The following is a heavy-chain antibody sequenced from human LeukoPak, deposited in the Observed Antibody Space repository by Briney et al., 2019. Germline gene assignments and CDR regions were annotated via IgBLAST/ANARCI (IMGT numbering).Heavy chain of an antibody. J-gene: IGHJ4*02. CDR1: GFTFSTYG. V-gene: IGHV3-30*02. D-gene: IGHD2-15*01. Sequence: GGSLRLSCAASGFTFSTYGMHWVRQAPGKGLEWVAFIRYDGSNKYYADSVKGRFTISRDNSKIALFLQMNSLRAEDTAVYYCAKDASRNLYCSGGSCYFDYWGQGTLVTVSS. CDR2: IRYDGSNK. CDR3: AKDASRNLYCSGGSCYFDY.